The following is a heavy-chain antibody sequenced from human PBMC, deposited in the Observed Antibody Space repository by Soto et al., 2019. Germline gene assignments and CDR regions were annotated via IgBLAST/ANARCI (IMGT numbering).Heavy chain of an antibody. D-gene: IGHD3-10*01. J-gene: IGHJ4*02. CDR1: GGSISSYY. V-gene: IGHV4-59*01. Sequence: PSETLSLTCTVSGGSISSYYWSWIRQPPGKGLEWIGYIYYSGSTDYNPSLKSRVTISVDTSKNQFSLKLSSVTAADTAVYYCARGKGTQRPSYYYGSGSYYHLDYWGQGTLVTVPQ. CDR2: IYYSGST. CDR3: ARGKGTQRPSYYYGSGSYYHLDY.